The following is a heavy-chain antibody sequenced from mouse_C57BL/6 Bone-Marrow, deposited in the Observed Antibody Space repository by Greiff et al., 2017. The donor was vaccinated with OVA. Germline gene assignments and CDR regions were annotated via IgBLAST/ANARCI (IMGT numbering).Heavy chain of an antibody. J-gene: IGHJ2*01. Sequence: EVNLVESGGGLVQPGGSLKLSCAASGFTFSDYYMYWVRQTPEQRLEWVAYISNGGGSTYYPDTVKGRFTISRDNAKNTLYLQMSRLKSEDTAMYYCARELGQYFDYWGQGTTLTVSS. CDR1: GFTFSDYY. CDR3: ARELGQYFDY. V-gene: IGHV5-12*01. CDR2: ISNGGGST. D-gene: IGHD4-1*01.